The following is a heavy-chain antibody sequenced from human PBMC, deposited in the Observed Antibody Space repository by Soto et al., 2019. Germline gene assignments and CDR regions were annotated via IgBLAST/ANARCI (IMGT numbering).Heavy chain of an antibody. V-gene: IGHV3-53*01. D-gene: IGHD2-21*02. Sequence: EVQLVESGGGLIQPGGSLRLSCAASGFTVSRNYMTWVRRAPGKGLEWVSIIYGGGNTYYADSVKGRFTISRDYSKNTLYLQMNSLRAEDTAVYYCASSEKGGTDCCPFDSWGQGALVTVSS. CDR2: IYGGGNT. J-gene: IGHJ4*02. CDR1: GFTVSRNY. CDR3: ASSEKGGTDCCPFDS.